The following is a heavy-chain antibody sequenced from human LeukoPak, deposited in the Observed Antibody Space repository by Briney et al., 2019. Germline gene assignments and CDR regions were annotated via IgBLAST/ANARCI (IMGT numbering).Heavy chain of an antibody. V-gene: IGHV4-59*08. CDR2: IYYSGST. CDR3: ARGGY. J-gene: IGHJ4*02. Sequence: SGTLSLTCTVSGGSISIYYWSWIRQPPGKGQEWIRYIYYSGSTNNNPSLKSRDTISVDTSKNQFSLKLSSVTAADTAVYYCARGGYWGQGTLVTVSS. CDR1: GGSISIYY. D-gene: IGHD2-15*01.